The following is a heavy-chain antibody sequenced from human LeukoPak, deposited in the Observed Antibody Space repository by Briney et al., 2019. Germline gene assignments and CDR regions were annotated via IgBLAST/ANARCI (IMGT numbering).Heavy chain of an antibody. Sequence: GRSLRLSCAASGFTFSSYGMHWVRQAPGKGLEWVAVISYDGSNKYYADSVKGRFTISRDNSKNTLYLQMNSLRAEDTAVYYCAKEAPADKHFDYWGQGTQVTVSS. CDR3: AKEAPADKHFDY. J-gene: IGHJ4*02. CDR1: GFTFSSYG. V-gene: IGHV3-30*18. CDR2: ISYDGSNK.